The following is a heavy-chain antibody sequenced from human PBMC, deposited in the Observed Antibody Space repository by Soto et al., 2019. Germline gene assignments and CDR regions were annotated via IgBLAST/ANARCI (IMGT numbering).Heavy chain of an antibody. D-gene: IGHD1-7*01. Sequence: SETLSLTCTVSGGSISSGGYYWSWIRQHPGKGLEWIGYIYYSGSTYYSPSLKSRVTISVDTSKNQFSLKLSSVTAADTAVYYCANSRGNYFDPWGQGTLVTVSS. CDR2: IYYSGST. CDR3: ANSRGNYFDP. V-gene: IGHV4-31*03. CDR1: GGSISSGGYY. J-gene: IGHJ5*02.